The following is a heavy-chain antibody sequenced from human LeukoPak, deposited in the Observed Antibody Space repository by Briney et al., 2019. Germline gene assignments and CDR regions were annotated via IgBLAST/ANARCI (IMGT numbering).Heavy chain of an antibody. CDR3: AKLTGGSGRLGD. Sequence: PGGSLRLSCAASGFTFSSYAMSWVRQAPGKGLEWVSAISGSGGSTYYADCVKGRFTISRDNSKNTLYLQMNSLRAEDAAVYYCAKLTGGSGRLGDWGQGTLVTVSS. J-gene: IGHJ4*02. CDR2: ISGSGGST. V-gene: IGHV3-23*01. D-gene: IGHD3-10*01. CDR1: GFTFSSYA.